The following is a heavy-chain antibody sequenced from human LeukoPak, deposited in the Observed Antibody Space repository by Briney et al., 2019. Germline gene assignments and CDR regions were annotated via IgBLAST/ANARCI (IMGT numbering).Heavy chain of an antibody. J-gene: IGHJ4*02. CDR2: ISYDGSNK. D-gene: IGHD5-18*01. CDR3: AATNLDTTNPPADY. CDR1: GFTFSSYA. Sequence: GGSLRLSCAASGFTFSSYAMHWVRQAPGKGLEWVAVISYDGSNKYYADSVKGRFTISRDNSKNSLYLQMNSLRAEDTALYYCAATNLDTTNPPADYWGQGTLVTVSS. V-gene: IGHV3-30*04.